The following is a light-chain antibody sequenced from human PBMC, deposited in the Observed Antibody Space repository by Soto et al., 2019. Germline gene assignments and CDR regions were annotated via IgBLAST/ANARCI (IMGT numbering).Light chain of an antibody. CDR3: VAWDHGLNGWL. Sequence: QSVLTQPPSASGTPGQRVTISCSGSNSNVGNNTVNWYQQFPGTSPRLLIEANNQRASGVPDRFSGSKSANSASLAISGLKSEDEADYYCVAWDHGLNGWLFGGGTKLTVL. V-gene: IGLV1-44*01. CDR2: ANN. J-gene: IGLJ3*02. CDR1: NSNVGNNT.